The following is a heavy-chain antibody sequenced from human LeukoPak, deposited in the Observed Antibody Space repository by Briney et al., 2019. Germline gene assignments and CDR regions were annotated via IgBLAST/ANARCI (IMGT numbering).Heavy chain of an antibody. Sequence: GGSLRLSCAASGFTFSNYWMHWVHQAPGKGLEWVSRINERATIISYADSVKGRFTISRENARNTLYLQMNSLTAEDTAVYYCVRDLILVWTPGDDFDHWGQGTLVTVSS. CDR3: VRDLILVWTPGDDFDH. CDR2: INERATII. J-gene: IGHJ4*02. D-gene: IGHD3-16*01. V-gene: IGHV3-74*01. CDR1: GFTFSNYW.